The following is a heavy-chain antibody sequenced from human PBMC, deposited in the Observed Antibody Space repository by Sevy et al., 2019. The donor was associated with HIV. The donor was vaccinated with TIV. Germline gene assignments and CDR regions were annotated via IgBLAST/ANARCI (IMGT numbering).Heavy chain of an antibody. V-gene: IGHV4-34*01. D-gene: IGHD1-1*01. CDR3: ARVTTGPYYFDY. CDR1: VGSFSGYY. CDR2: INHSGST. J-gene: IGHJ4*02. Sequence: SETLSLTCAVYVGSFSGYYWSWIRQPPGKGLEWIGEINHSGSTNYNPSLKSRVTISVDTSKNQFSLKLSSVTAADTAVYYCARVTTGPYYFDYWGQGTLVTVSS.